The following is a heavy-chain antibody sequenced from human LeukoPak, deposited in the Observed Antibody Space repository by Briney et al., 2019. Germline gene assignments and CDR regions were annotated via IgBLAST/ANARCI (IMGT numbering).Heavy chain of an antibody. Sequence: TGGPLRLSCAASGFTFSSYAMSWVRQAPGKGLEWVSAISGSGGSTYYADSVKGRLTISRDNSKDTLYLQMNSLRAEDTAVYYCAKGYDSSGYPDYWGQGTLVTVSS. CDR2: ISGSGGST. D-gene: IGHD3-22*01. J-gene: IGHJ4*02. V-gene: IGHV3-23*01. CDR1: GFTFSSYA. CDR3: AKGYDSSGYPDY.